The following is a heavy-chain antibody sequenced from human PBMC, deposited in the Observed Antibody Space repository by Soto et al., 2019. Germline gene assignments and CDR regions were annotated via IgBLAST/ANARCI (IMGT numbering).Heavy chain of an antibody. J-gene: IGHJ4*02. CDR3: ARLVAAGITYYFDS. D-gene: IGHD2-21*01. V-gene: IGHV2-5*02. Sequence: QITLKESGPPLVKPTQTLTLTCTFSAFSLSTSGVGVGWIRQPPGKALEWLTFIYWDDDKRYSPSLKSRLTITKDTSKNQVVLTMTNMDPVGTATYYCARLVAAGITYYFDSWGQGTLVTVSS. CDR2: IYWDDDK. CDR1: AFSLSTSGVG.